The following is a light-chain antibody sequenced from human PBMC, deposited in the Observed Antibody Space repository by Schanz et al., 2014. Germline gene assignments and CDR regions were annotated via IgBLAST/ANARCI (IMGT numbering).Light chain of an antibody. J-gene: IGKJ5*01. CDR3: QQYGTSPIT. CDR1: QSVSSSY. CDR2: RAS. V-gene: IGKV3-20*01. Sequence: EIVMTQSPATLSVSPGERATLSCRASQSVSSSYLAWYQEKPGQAPRLLMYRASTRATGIPDRFSGSGSGTDFTLTISRLEPDDFAVYYCQQYGTSPITFGQGTRLEI.